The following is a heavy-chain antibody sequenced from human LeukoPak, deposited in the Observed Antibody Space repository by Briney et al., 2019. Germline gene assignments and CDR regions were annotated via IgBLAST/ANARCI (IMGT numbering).Heavy chain of an antibody. J-gene: IGHJ6*04. D-gene: IGHD2-15*01. CDR3: ARVVGCSGGSCYSSEGLDV. CDR1: GFTFSSYS. CDR2: ISSSSSYI. Sequence: GGSLRLSCAASGFTFSSYSMNWVRQAPGKGLEWVSSISSSSSYIYYADSVKGRFTISRDNAKNSLYLQMNSLRAEDTAVYYCARVVGCSGGSCYSSEGLDVWGKGTTVTISS. V-gene: IGHV3-21*01.